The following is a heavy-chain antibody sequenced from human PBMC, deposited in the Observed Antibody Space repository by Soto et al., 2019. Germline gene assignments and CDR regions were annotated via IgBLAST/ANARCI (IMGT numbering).Heavy chain of an antibody. J-gene: IGHJ5*02. Sequence: PSETLSLTCTVSGGSISSYYWSWIRQPPGKGLEWIGYMYYGGRTNYNPSLKSRVTISVDTSKMQVSLKRSSVTAADTAVYFCARGTPSPLIVRSSRGPWFDPWGQGTLVTGSS. CDR1: GGSISSYY. D-gene: IGHD2-15*01. CDR3: ARGTPSPLIVRSSRGPWFDP. V-gene: IGHV4-59*08. CDR2: MYYGGRT.